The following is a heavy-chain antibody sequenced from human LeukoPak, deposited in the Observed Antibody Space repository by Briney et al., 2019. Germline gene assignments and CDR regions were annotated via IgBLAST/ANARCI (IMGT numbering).Heavy chain of an antibody. CDR2: MRYDGSNK. Sequence: GGSLRLSCAASGFTFSSYGMHWVRQAPGKGLEWVAFMRYDGSNKYYADSVKGRFTISRDNSKNTLYLQMNSLRAEDTAVYYCAKPAAPYSSSWYFDYWGQGTLVTVSS. V-gene: IGHV3-30*02. CDR1: GFTFSSYG. J-gene: IGHJ4*02. D-gene: IGHD6-13*01. CDR3: AKPAAPYSSSWYFDY.